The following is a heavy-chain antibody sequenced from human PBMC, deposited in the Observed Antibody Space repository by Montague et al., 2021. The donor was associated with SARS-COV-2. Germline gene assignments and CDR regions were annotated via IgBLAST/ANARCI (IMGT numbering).Heavy chain of an antibody. CDR3: VRYSGWFYFDF. Sequence: CAISGDSVARLRRGSGEHTSEPPSQPKLVCRLLFRSKWYSDYAPSVRGRLTVNPDASKNEFSLELNYVTPEDTAVYYCVRYSGWFYFDFWGQGTLVTVSS. D-gene: IGHD6-19*01. J-gene: IGHJ4*02. CDR2: LLFRSKWYS. V-gene: IGHV6-1*01. CDR1: GDSVARLRRG.